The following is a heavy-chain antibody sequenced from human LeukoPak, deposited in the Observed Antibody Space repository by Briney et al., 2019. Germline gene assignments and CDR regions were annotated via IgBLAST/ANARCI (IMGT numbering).Heavy chain of an antibody. Sequence: ASAKVSCKASGYTFTGYYMHWVRQAPGQGLEWMGWINPNSGGTNYAQKFQGRVTMTRDTSIRPAYMELSRLRSDDTAVYYCARNYYGSGSQILIDYWGQGTLVTVSS. CDR2: INPNSGGT. CDR3: ARNYYGSGSQILIDY. CDR1: GYTFTGYY. J-gene: IGHJ4*02. V-gene: IGHV1-2*02. D-gene: IGHD3-10*01.